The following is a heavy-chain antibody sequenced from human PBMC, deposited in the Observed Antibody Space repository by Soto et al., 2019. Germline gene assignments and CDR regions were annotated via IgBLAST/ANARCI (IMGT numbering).Heavy chain of an antibody. CDR3: ARTGDYYDSSGSYFDY. J-gene: IGHJ4*02. D-gene: IGHD3-22*01. CDR2: IYYSGST. Sequence: SETLSLTCTVSGGSISSGGYYWSWIRQHPGKGLEWIGYIYYSGSTYYNPSLKSRVTISVDTSKNQFSLKLSSVTAADTAVYYCARTGDYYDSSGSYFDYWGQGPLVTVSS. V-gene: IGHV4-31*03. CDR1: GGSISSGGYY.